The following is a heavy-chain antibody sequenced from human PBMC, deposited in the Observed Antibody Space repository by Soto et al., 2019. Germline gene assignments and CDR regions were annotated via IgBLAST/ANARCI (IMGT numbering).Heavy chain of an antibody. V-gene: IGHV4-59*08. CDR3: ARHVPSRKPGGPLDY. D-gene: IGHD2-15*01. CDR2: ISYRGAT. Sequence: LSLTCTVSGDSISSNYWNWIRQAPGKGLEWIGYISYRGATTYTPSLKSRVTISADTSKNQFSLKLSAVTAADTAVYYCARHVPSRKPGGPLDYWGQGILVTVSS. J-gene: IGHJ4*02. CDR1: GDSISSNY.